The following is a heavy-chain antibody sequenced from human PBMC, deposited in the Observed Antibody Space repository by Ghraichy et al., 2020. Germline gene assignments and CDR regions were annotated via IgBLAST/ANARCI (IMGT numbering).Heavy chain of an antibody. J-gene: IGHJ4*02. Sequence: GGSLRLSCAASGFTFSSYAMSWVRQAPGKGLEWVSAISGSGGSTYYADSVKGRFTISRDNSKNTLYLQMNSLRAEDTAVYYCSGGAGAAFYYFDYWGQGTLVTVSS. V-gene: IGHV3-23*01. CDR1: GFTFSSYA. CDR2: ISGSGGST. D-gene: IGHD6-19*01. CDR3: SGGAGAAFYYFDY.